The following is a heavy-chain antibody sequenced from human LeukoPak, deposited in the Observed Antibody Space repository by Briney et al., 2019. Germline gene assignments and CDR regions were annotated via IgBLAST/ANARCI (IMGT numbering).Heavy chain of an antibody. CDR1: GGSISSSSYY. V-gene: IGHV4-39*02. CDR3: ARDQTYSGSGIYTYFDY. CDR2: IYYSGST. Sequence: SETLSLTCIVSGGSISSSSYYWAWVRQPPGKGLEWIGSIYYSGSTHSNPSLKSRVTISVDTSKNHFSLKLTSVTAADTAVYYCARDQTYSGSGIYTYFDYWGQGILVTVSS. J-gene: IGHJ4*02. D-gene: IGHD3-10*01.